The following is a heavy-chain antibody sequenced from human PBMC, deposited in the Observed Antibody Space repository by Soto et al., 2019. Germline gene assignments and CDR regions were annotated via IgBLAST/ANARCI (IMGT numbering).Heavy chain of an antibody. V-gene: IGHV1-69*13. J-gene: IGHJ4*02. CDR2: IIPIFGTA. Sequence: SVKVSCKASGGTFSSYAISWVRQAPGQGLEWMGGIIPIFGTANYAQKFQGRVTITADESTSTAYMELSSLRSEDTAVYYCARDYVDYGDYQYYFDYWGQGTLVTVSS. CDR3: ARDYVDYGDYQYYFDY. CDR1: GGTFSSYA. D-gene: IGHD4-17*01.